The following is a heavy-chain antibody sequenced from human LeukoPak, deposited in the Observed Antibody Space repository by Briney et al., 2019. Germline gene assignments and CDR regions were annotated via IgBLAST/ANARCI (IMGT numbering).Heavy chain of an antibody. CDR3: AGQPGVGITGTFDY. CDR1: GYTFIDHY. D-gene: IGHD1-26*01. J-gene: IGHJ4*02. CDR2: INPKSGDT. V-gene: IGHV1-2*02. Sequence: ASVKVSCKASGYTFIDHYLHWVRQTPGQGFEWLGWINPKSGDTNYARDFQGRVTMTRDTSITTTYMELNSLRSDDTAVYYCAGQPGVGITGTFDYWGQGTLVTVSS.